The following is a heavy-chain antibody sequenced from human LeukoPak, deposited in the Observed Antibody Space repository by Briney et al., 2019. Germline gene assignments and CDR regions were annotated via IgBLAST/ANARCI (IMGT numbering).Heavy chain of an antibody. D-gene: IGHD1/OR15-1a*01. CDR3: AKLGTGTDNWFDP. Sequence: GGSPRLSCAASGFIFSNYAMHWVPQAPGKGLEWVALISSDGSKTYHADSVKGRFSISRDNSKNTLYLQMNSLRAEDTAVYYCAKLGTGTDNWFDPWGQGTLVTVSS. J-gene: IGHJ5*02. CDR1: GFIFSNYA. V-gene: IGHV3-30*07. CDR2: ISSDGSKT.